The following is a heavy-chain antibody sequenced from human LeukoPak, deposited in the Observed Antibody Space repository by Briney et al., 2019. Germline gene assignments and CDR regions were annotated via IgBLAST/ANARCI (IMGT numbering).Heavy chain of an antibody. CDR2: IKQDGSEK. Sequence: PGGSLRLSCAASGFTFSTYWMNWVRQAPGKGLEWVANIKQDGSEKYYVDSVEGRFTISRVNAKNSLYLQMNSLRAEDTAVYYCAKGIGATVAPGYWGQGTLVTVSS. V-gene: IGHV3-7*04. CDR1: GFTFSTYW. D-gene: IGHD4-23*01. CDR3: AKGIGATVAPGY. J-gene: IGHJ4*02.